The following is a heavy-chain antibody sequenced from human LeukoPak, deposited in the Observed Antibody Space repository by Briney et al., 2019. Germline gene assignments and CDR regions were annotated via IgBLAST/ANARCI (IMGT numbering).Heavy chain of an antibody. V-gene: IGHV3-23*01. CDR1: GFTFSSYA. D-gene: IGHD3-3*01. Sequence: GGSLRLSCTASGFTFSSYAMSWVRQAPGKGLEWVSAISGSGGSAYYADSVKARFTISRDNSKNTLYLQMNSLRAEDTAVYYCAKDSYGFFVGHFDPWGQGTLVTVSS. CDR3: AKDSYGFFVGHFDP. J-gene: IGHJ5*02. CDR2: ISGSGGSA.